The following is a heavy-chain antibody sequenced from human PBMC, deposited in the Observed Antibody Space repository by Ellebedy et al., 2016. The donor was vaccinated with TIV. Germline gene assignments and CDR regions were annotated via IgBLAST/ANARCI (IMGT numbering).Heavy chain of an antibody. V-gene: IGHV3-64*02. Sequence: GESLKISCAASGFTFSASVMHWVRQAPGKGLEYVSAISSNGVGTYYADSVKGRFTISRDTSKNTLYLQMGSLRSEDMAIYYCARRGSSSWYYDYWGQGTLVTVSS. CDR1: GFTFSASV. D-gene: IGHD6-13*01. J-gene: IGHJ4*02. CDR3: ARRGSSSWYYDY. CDR2: ISSNGVGT.